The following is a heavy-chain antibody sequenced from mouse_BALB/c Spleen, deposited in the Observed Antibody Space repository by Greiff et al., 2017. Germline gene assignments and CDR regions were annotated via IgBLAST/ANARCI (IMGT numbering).Heavy chain of an antibody. CDR1: GYTFTSYY. V-gene: IGHV1S81*02. CDR2: INPTNGGT. CDR3: TRDDVY. J-gene: IGHJ3*01. D-gene: IGHD2-3*01. Sequence: QVQLQQSGAELVRPGASVKLSCKASGYTFTSYYMYWVKQRPGQGLEWIGEINPTNGGTNFNEKFKSKATLTVDKSSSTAYMQLSSLTSEDSAVYYWTRDDVYWGEGTLVTVSA.